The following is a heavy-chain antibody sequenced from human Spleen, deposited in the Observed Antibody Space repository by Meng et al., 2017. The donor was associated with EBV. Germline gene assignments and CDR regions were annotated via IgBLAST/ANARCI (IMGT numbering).Heavy chain of an antibody. CDR1: GFTFSGYG. CDR3: ARDLSGRFDP. CDR2: IPSDGNI. V-gene: IGHV3-30*03. J-gene: IGHJ5*02. Sequence: QVQLVESGGGGVQPGRSLTLSCAASGFTFSGYGMFWVRQAPGKGPEWVAIIPSDGNIYYAESVKGRFTISRDNSKNTLYLQMNSLRGEDTAVYYCARDLSGRFDPWGQGTLVTVSS. D-gene: IGHD1-14*01.